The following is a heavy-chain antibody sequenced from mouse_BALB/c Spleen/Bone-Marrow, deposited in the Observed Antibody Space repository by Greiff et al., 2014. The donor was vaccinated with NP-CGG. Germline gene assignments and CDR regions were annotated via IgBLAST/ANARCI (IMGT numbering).Heavy chain of an antibody. CDR3: TRQRNRDQYAMDY. D-gene: IGHD2-1*01. J-gene: IGHJ4*01. CDR2: ISSGGGYT. CDR1: GFTFSTYG. Sequence: EVKLMESGGDLVKPGGSLKLSCAASGFTFSTYGMSWVRQTPDKRLEWVATISSGGGYTYYPDSVKGRFTISRDNANNTLYLQMSSLKSEDTAMYYCTRQRNRDQYAMDYWGQETSVTVSS. V-gene: IGHV5-6*01.